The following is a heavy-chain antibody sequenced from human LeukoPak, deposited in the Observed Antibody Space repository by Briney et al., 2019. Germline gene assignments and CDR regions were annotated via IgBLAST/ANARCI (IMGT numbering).Heavy chain of an antibody. Sequence: GGSLRLSCAASGFTFSNNWMIWVRQAPGKGLEWVANIKEDGSAKYYVDSVKGRLTISRDNAKNSLYLQMNSLRAEDTAVYYCASPLTTVKVNYWGQGTLVTASS. J-gene: IGHJ4*02. D-gene: IGHD4-11*01. CDR1: GFTFSNNW. V-gene: IGHV3-7*01. CDR3: ASPLTTVKVNY. CDR2: IKEDGSAK.